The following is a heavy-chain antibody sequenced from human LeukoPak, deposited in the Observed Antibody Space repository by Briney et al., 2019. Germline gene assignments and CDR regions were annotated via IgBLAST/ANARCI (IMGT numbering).Heavy chain of an antibody. CDR3: ERGGVTVTITRSFDY. CDR1: GGSFSGYY. D-gene: IGHD4-17*01. CDR2: INHSGST. Sequence: PSETLSLTCAVYGGSFSGYYWSWIRQPPGKGLEWIGEINHSGSTNYNPSLKSRVTISVDTSKNQFSLKLSSVTAADTAVYYCERGGVTVTITRSFDYWGQGTLVTVSS. J-gene: IGHJ4*02. V-gene: IGHV4-34*01.